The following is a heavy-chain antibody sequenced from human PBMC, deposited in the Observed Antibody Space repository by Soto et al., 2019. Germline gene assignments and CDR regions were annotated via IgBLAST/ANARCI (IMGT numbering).Heavy chain of an antibody. Sequence: PGGSLRLSCAASGFTFSSYAMSWVRQAPGKGLEWVSAISGSGGRTYYADSVKGWFTISRDNSKNTLSLQMYSLRAEDTAVYYCARAPGSCGGDFYFLDIWGQGTMVT. CDR3: ARAPGSCGGDFYFLDI. D-gene: IGHD2-21*02. CDR2: ISGSGGRT. J-gene: IGHJ3*02. CDR1: GFTFSSYA. V-gene: IGHV3-23*01.